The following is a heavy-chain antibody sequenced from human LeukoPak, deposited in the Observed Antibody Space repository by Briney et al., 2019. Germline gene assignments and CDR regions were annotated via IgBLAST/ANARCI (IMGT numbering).Heavy chain of an antibody. V-gene: IGHV3-64*01. CDR2: ISGHGGST. D-gene: IGHD3-3*01. Sequence: PGGSLRLSCAASGFTFSSYAMSWVRQAPGKVLEYVSAISGHGGSTQYANSVKDRFTISRDNFKNTLFLQMGSLRAEDMAVDYCARGNFEFWRPFHGNYYYMDVWGTGTTATVSS. CDR1: GFTFSSYA. J-gene: IGHJ6*03. CDR3: ARGNFEFWRPFHGNYYYMDV.